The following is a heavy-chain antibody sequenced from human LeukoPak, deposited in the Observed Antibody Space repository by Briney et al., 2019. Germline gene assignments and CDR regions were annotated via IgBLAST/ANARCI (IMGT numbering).Heavy chain of an antibody. CDR3: VGSPDYGGKKGPFDY. J-gene: IGHJ4*02. D-gene: IGHD4-23*01. CDR2: IYYSGST. V-gene: IGHV4-39*01. Sequence: PSETLSLTCTVSGGSISSSSLYWGWIRPSPGKGLEWIGSIYYSGSTYYNPSLKSRVTISVDTSKNQFSLKLSSVTAADTAVYYCVGSPDYGGKKGPFDYWGQGTLVTVSS. CDR1: GGSISSSSLY.